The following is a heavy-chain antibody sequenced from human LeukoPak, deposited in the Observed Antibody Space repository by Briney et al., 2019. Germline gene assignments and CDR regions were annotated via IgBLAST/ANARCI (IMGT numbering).Heavy chain of an antibody. CDR1: GGSISSGHW. V-gene: IGHV4/OR15-8*01. J-gene: IGHJ2*01. CDR2: IFHSGST. D-gene: IGHD4-17*01. CDR3: ARDSTVRSWYFDL. Sequence: SETLSLTCDVFGGSISSGHWWTWVRQPPGKGLEWIGEIFHSGSTDYNPSLKGRVTISVDKSKNQFSLQLNFVTAADTAVYYCARDSTVRSWYFDLWGRGALVTVSS.